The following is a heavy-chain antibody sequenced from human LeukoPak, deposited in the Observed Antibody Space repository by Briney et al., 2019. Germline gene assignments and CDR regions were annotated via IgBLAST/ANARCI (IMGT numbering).Heavy chain of an antibody. CDR2: IYTSGSN. Sequence: SETLSLTCTVSGGSISSYYWSWIRQPAGKGLEWIGRIYTSGSNNYNPSLKSRVTMSVDTSKSQFSLKLSSVTAADTAMYYCAREVADYGGYYYYHYMDVWGKGTTVTISS. D-gene: IGHD4-23*01. CDR1: GGSISSYY. V-gene: IGHV4-4*07. CDR3: AREVADYGGYYYYHYMDV. J-gene: IGHJ6*03.